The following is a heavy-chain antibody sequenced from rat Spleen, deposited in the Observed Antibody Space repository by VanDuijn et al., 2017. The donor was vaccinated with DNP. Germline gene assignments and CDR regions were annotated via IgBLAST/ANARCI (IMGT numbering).Heavy chain of an antibody. J-gene: IGHJ4*01. V-gene: IGHV5-31*01. D-gene: IGHD1-3*01. Sequence: EVQLVETGGDLVQPGRSLKLSCVASGFTVNNFWMAWIRQVPGKGLEWVAAIFSSGGSTYYPNSVRGRFTISSDNAKSTLYLQMDSLRSEDTATYYCATHYGSYAMDAWGQGTSVTVSS. CDR1: GFTVNNFW. CDR2: IFSSGGST. CDR3: ATHYGSYAMDA.